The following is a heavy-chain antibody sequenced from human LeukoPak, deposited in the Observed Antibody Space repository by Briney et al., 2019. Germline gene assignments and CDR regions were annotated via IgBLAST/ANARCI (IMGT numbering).Heavy chain of an antibody. V-gene: IGHV2-5*02. D-gene: IGHD3-16*02. CDR2: IYWEDYK. CDR3: AHTPTYYDYVWGSYRQYYFDY. CDR1: GFSLSTSGVG. Sequence: SGPTLVKPXQTLTLTCTFSGFSLSTSGVGVGWIRQPPGRALEGLALIYWEDYKRYSPSLKSRLTLTKDTFKNQVCLTMTKMDPVDTATYYCAHTPTYYDYVWGSYRQYYFDYWGQGTLVTVSS. J-gene: IGHJ4*02.